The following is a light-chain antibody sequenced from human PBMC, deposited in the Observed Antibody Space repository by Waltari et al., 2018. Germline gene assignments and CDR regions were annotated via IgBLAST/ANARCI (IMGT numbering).Light chain of an antibody. CDR1: QSISFS. CDR2: GAS. Sequence: DIQMTQSPSSLSASVGDRVTISCRASQSISFSLNWYQQKLGQAPRLLIYGASSLQFGVPSKCSGSGAGTDVTLTISGLQPDDNATYYCQQSYTTPLTFGGGTKVEIK. J-gene: IGKJ4*01. CDR3: QQSYTTPLT. V-gene: IGKV1-39*01.